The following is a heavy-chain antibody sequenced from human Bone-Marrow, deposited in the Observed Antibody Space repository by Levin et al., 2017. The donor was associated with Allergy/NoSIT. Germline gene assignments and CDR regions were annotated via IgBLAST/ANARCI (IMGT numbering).Heavy chain of an antibody. D-gene: IGHD3-3*01. J-gene: IGHJ4*02. CDR2: VYSSGNT. V-gene: IGHV4-31*03. CDR3: ARGTTLFGVVSAFNLKRSFDY. Sequence: SETLSLTCTVSGGSFTTGDDYWSWIRQRPGMGLEWLGYVYSSGNTAYTPSLRSRLSVSLETSKMQFSLKLSSVTAADTAVYSCARGTTLFGVVSAFNLKRSFDYWGRGILVTVSS. CDR1: GGSFTTGDDY.